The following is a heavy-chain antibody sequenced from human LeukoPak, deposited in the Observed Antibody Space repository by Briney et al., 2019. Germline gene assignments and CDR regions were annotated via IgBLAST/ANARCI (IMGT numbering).Heavy chain of an antibody. CDR1: GGSISSYY. CDR2: IYYSGST. J-gene: IGHJ6*03. V-gene: IGHV4-59*01. CDR3: ARAYHYYYYYYYMDV. Sequence: SETLSLTCTVSGGSISSYYWSWLRQPPGKGLEWIGYIYYSGSTNYNPSLKSRVTISVDTSKNQFSLKLSSVTAADTAVYYCARAYHYYYYYYYMDVWGKGTTVTVSS. D-gene: IGHD3-22*01.